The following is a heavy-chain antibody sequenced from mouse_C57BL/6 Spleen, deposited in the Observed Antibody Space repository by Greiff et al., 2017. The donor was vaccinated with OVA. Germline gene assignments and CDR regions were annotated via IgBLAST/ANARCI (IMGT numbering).Heavy chain of an antibody. CDR3: ARITTDTY. V-gene: IGHV5-17*01. Sequence: EVKLMESGGGLVKPGGSLKLSCAASGFTFSDYGMHWVRQAPEKGLEWVAYISSGSSTIYYADTVKGRFTISRDNAKNTLFLQMTSLRSEDTAMYYCARITTDTYWGQGTTLTVSS. D-gene: IGHD1-1*01. CDR2: ISSGSSTI. CDR1: GFTFSDYG. J-gene: IGHJ2*01.